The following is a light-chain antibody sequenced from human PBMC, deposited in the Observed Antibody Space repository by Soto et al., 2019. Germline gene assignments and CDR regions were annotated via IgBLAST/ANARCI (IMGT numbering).Light chain of an antibody. Sequence: EIVLTQSPGTLSLSPGERATLSCRASQRVGSNYLAWYQQKPGQPPRLLIQDASRRATGIPDRFSGSGSGADFTLTISRLEPEDSAVYFCQHYGSSQWTFGQWTFGQGTKVDIK. V-gene: IGKV3-20*01. J-gene: IGKJ1*01. CDR2: DAS. CDR3: QHYGSSQWTFGQWT. CDR1: QRVGSNY.